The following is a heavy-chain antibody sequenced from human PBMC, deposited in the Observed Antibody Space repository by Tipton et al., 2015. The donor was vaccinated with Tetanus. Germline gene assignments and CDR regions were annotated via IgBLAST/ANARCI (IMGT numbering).Heavy chain of an antibody. CDR1: GFIVSSHY. D-gene: IGHD6-19*01. V-gene: IGHV3-53*01. J-gene: IGHJ4*02. CDR2: MYSGGDT. CDR3: VRDGGSSGWLAY. Sequence: GSLRLSCVASGFIVSSHYMSWVRQAPGKGLEWVSVMYSGGDTYYVDSVKGRFSISRDNAKNTLYLQMNSLRVEDTAVYYCVRDGGSSGWLAYWGQGTLVIVSS.